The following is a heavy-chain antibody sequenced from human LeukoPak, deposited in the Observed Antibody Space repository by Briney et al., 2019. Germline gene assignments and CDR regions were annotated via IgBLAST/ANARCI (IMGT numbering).Heavy chain of an antibody. D-gene: IGHD3-3*01. CDR2: ISGDGGST. CDR1: GFTFDDYA. Sequence: GGSLRLSCAASGFTFDDYAMHWVRQAPGEGLEWVSLISGDGGSTYYADSVKGRFTISRDNSKNSLYLQMNSLRTEDTALYYCAKGDYDFWSGYYSRVDYWGQGTLVTVSS. CDR3: AKGDYDFWSGYYSRVDY. V-gene: IGHV3-43*02. J-gene: IGHJ4*02.